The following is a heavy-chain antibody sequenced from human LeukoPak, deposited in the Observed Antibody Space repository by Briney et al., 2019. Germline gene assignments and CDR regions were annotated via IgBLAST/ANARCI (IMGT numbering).Heavy chain of an antibody. D-gene: IGHD4-23*01. V-gene: IGHV4-59*08. CDR2: ISYSGST. J-gene: IGHJ4*02. CDR3: ARHADGNSDY. Sequence: SETLSLTCTVSGASISSYYRSWIRQPPGKGLEWIGYISYSGSTNYNPSLKSRVTISVDMSKNQFSLRLNSVTAADTAVYYCARHADGNSDYWGQGALVTVSS. CDR1: GASISSYY.